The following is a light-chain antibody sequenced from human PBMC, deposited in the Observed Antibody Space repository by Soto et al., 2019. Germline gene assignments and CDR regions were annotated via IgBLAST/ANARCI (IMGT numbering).Light chain of an antibody. CDR3: QQRSNWQVT. CDR1: QSVSNNY. Sequence: EIVLTQSPGTLSLSPVERATLSCRASQSVSNNYLAWYQQKPGQAPRLLIYGASNRATGIPDRFSGSGSGTGFTLTISSLEPEDFAVYYCQQRSNWQVTFGQGTRLEIK. V-gene: IGKV3D-20*02. J-gene: IGKJ5*01. CDR2: GAS.